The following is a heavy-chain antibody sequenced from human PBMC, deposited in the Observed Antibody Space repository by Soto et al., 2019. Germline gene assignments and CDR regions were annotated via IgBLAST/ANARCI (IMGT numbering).Heavy chain of an antibody. D-gene: IGHD6-13*01. CDR2: INPSGGST. V-gene: IGHV1-46*01. CDR3: ARSIRGIAADNWFDP. Sequence: QVPLVQSGAEVKKPGASVKVSCKASGYTFTSYYMHWVRQAPGQGLEWMGIINPSGGSTSYAQKFQGRVTMTRDTSTSTVYMELSSLRSEDTAVYYCARSIRGIAADNWFDPWGQGTLVTVSS. CDR1: GYTFTSYY. J-gene: IGHJ5*02.